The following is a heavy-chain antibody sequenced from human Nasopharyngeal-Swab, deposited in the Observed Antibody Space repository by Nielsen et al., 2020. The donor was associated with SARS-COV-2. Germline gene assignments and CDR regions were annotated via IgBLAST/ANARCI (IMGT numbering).Heavy chain of an antibody. CDR2: IYYSGST. D-gene: IGHD3-22*01. CDR3: ARIAIGMIVVASYYGMDV. CDR1: GGSISSSSYY. V-gene: IGHV4-39*07. J-gene: IGHJ6*02. Sequence: SETLSLTCTVSGGSISSSSYYWGWIRQPPGKGLEWIGSIYYSGSTYYNPSLKSRVTISVDTSKNQFSLKLSSVTAADAAVYYCARIAIGMIVVASYYGMDVWGQGTTVTVSS.